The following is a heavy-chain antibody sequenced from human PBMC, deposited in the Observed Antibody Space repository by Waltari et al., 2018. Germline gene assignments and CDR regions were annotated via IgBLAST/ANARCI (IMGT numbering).Heavy chain of an antibody. J-gene: IGHJ5*02. Sequence: QVQLQESGPGLVKPSETLSLTCTVSGGSISSYYWSWIRQPAGKGLAWIGRIYTSGSTNYNPSLKSRVTMSVDTSKNQFSLKLSSVTAADTAVYYCARTSIAAAGTGWFDPWGQGTLVTVSS. V-gene: IGHV4-4*07. CDR1: GGSISSYY. D-gene: IGHD6-13*01. CDR2: IYTSGST. CDR3: ARTSIAAAGTGWFDP.